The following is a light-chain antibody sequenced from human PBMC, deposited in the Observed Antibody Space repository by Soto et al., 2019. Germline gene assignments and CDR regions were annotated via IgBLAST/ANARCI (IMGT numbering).Light chain of an antibody. CDR1: QNIGRY. CDR3: QQYYSFQWT. CDR2: RAS. V-gene: IGKV1-5*03. J-gene: IGKJ1*01. Sequence: DIQMTQSPSTLSASVGDEVTITCQAIQNIGRYLAWYQQKPGKAPDLLIYRASDLESGVPSRFSGSGTDTEFTLTISSLQPDDVAAYYCQQYYSFQWTFGQGTKVGIK.